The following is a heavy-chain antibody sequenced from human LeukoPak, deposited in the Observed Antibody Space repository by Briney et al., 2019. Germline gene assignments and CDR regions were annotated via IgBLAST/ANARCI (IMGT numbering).Heavy chain of an antibody. CDR1: GYSFTSYW. V-gene: IGHV5-51*01. J-gene: IGHJ5*02. Sequence: GEPLKISCKGSGYSFTSYWIGWVRQMPGKGLEWMGIIYPGDSDTRYSPSFQGQVTISADKSISTAYLQWSSLKASDTAMYYCARHGNRGSGSYYPPNWFDPWGQGTLVTVSS. CDR2: IYPGDSDT. D-gene: IGHD3-10*01. CDR3: ARHGNRGSGSYYPPNWFDP.